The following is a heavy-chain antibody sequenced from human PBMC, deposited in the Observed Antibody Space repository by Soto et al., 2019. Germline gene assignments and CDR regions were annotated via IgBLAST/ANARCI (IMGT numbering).Heavy chain of an antibody. Sequence: QVQLVQSGAEVKKPGPSVKVSCKASGSTFTSYSISWVRQAPGQGLEWMGWISAYNDNTNYAQNLQGRVTMTTDTSASTGYRELRSLRSVDTAVYYCARDHYYVSGTLYDYGMDVWGQGTTVTVSS. J-gene: IGHJ6*02. CDR2: ISAYNDNT. CDR1: GSTFTSYS. D-gene: IGHD3-10*01. CDR3: ARDHYYVSGTLYDYGMDV. V-gene: IGHV1-18*04.